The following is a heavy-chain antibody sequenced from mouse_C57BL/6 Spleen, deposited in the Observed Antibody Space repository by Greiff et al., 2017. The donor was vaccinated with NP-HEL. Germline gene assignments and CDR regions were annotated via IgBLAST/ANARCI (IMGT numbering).Heavy chain of an antibody. V-gene: IGHV1-74*01. D-gene: IGHD1-1*01. Sequence: QVHVKQPGAELVKPGASVKVSCKASGYTFTSYWMHWVKQRPGQGLEWIGRIHPSDSDTNYNQKLKGKATLTVDKSSSTAYMQLSSLTSEDSAVYYWAIYYGSSPYWYFDVWGTGTTVTVSS. CDR3: AIYYGSSPYWYFDV. CDR1: GYTFTSYW. CDR2: IHPSDSDT. J-gene: IGHJ1*03.